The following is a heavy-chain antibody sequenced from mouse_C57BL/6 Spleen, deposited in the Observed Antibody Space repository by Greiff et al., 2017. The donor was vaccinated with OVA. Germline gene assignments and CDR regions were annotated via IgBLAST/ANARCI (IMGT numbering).Heavy chain of an antibody. D-gene: IGHD3-3*01. J-gene: IGHJ2*01. CDR3: AREGLNYFDY. Sequence: EVKLVESGGGLVKPGGSLKLSCAASGFTFSSYAMSWVRQTPEKRLEWVGTISDGCSYTYYPDNVKGRFTISRDNANNNLYLQMSHLKSEDTAVYYCAREGLNYFDYWGQGTTLTVSS. CDR1: GFTFSSYA. V-gene: IGHV5-4*01. CDR2: ISDGCSYT.